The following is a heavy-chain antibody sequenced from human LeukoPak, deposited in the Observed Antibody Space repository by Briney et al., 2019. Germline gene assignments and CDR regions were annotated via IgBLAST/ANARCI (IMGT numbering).Heavy chain of an antibody. CDR2: INPNSGGS. CDR1: GYTFTGYY. D-gene: IGHD6-13*01. J-gene: IGHJ4*02. V-gene: IGHV1-2*02. Sequence: ASVKVSCKASGYTFTGYYMHWVRQAPGQGLEWMGWINPNSGGSNYAQKFQGRVTMTRDTSISTAYMELSRLGSDDTAVYYCARGPGGYSSSWYSYWGQGTLVTVSS. CDR3: ARGPGGYSSSWYSY.